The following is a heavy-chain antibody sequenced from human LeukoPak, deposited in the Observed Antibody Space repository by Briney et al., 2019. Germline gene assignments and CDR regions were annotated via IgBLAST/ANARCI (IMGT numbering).Heavy chain of an antibody. V-gene: IGHV4-59*01. CDR2: TYYSGST. Sequence: ASETLSLTCTVSGGSISSYYWNWIRQPPGKGLEWIGYTYYSGSTNYNPSLKSRVTISVDTSKNQFSLKLSSVTAADTAVYYCARGGGYHSDYWGQGTLVTVSS. D-gene: IGHD3-22*01. CDR1: GGSISSYY. J-gene: IGHJ4*02. CDR3: ARGGGYHSDY.